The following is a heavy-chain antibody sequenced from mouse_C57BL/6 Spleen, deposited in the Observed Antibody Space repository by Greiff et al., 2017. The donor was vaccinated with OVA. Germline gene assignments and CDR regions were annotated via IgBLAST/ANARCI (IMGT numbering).Heavy chain of an antibody. Sequence: VKLQESGAELARPGASVKLSCKASGYTLTSYGISWVKQRTGQGLEWIGEIYPRSGNTYYNEKFKGKATLTADKSSSTAYMELRSLTSEDSAVYFCARITTVKDDYWGQGTTLTVSS. D-gene: IGHD1-1*01. CDR2: IYPRSGNT. J-gene: IGHJ2*01. CDR3: ARITTVKDDY. V-gene: IGHV1-81*01. CDR1: GYTLTSYG.